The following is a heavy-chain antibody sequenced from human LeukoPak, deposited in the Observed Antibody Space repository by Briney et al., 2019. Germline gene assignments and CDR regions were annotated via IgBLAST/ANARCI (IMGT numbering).Heavy chain of an antibody. V-gene: IGHV1-8*01. Sequence: APVKVSCKASGYTFTSYDINWVRQATGQGLEWMGWMNPNSGNTGYAQKFQGRVTMTRNTSISTAYMELSSLRSEDTAVYYCARVIFGVVYYFDYWGQGTLVTVSS. CDR2: MNPNSGNT. J-gene: IGHJ4*02. CDR1: GYTFTSYD. D-gene: IGHD3-3*01. CDR3: ARVIFGVVYYFDY.